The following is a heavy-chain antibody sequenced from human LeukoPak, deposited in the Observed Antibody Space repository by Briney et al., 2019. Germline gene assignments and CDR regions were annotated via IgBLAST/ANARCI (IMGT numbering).Heavy chain of an antibody. CDR3: ARDGLTTVTTEVH. V-gene: IGHV3-48*03. CDR2: ISSSGSTI. D-gene: IGHD4-17*01. CDR1: GFTFSSYE. Sequence: PGGSLRLSCAASGFTFSSYEMNWVRQAPGKGLEWVSYISSSGSTIYYADSVKGRFTISRDNAKNSLYLQMNSLRAEDTAVYYCARDGLTTVTTEVHWGQGTLVTVSS. J-gene: IGHJ4*02.